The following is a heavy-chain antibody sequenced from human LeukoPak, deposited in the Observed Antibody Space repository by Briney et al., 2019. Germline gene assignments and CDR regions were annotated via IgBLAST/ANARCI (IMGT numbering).Heavy chain of an antibody. J-gene: IGHJ4*02. V-gene: IGHV3-74*01. D-gene: IGHD3-3*01. CDR2: IKSDGSN. CDR3: AGNSDFWSGYFAI. Sequence: GGSLRLSCAASGFTFSSYWMHWVRQAPGKGLVWVSRIKSDGSNYYADSVKGRFTIFRDNAKNTLYLQMNSLRAEDTAVYYCAGNSDFWSGYFAIWGQGTVVTVSS. CDR1: GFTFSSYW.